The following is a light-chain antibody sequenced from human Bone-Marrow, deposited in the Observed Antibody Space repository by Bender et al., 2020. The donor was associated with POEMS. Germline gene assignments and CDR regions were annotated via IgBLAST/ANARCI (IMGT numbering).Light chain of an antibody. J-gene: IGLJ1*01. V-gene: IGLV1-40*01. CDR1: SSNVGAGYD. CDR3: QSYDSSLSTYV. CDR2: GDF. Sequence: QSALTQPASVSGSPGQSITISCTGSSSNVGAGYDVHWYQHVPGTAPKVLLYGDFNRPSGVPDRFSGFKSGTSASLAITGLQAEDEADYYCQSYDSSLSTYVFGPGTKVTVL.